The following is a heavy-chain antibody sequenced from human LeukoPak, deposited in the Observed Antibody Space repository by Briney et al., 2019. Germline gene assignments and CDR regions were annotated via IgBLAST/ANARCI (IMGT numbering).Heavy chain of an antibody. CDR3: AKAPLLRFLEWLLYFDY. CDR1: GFTFDGYA. V-gene: IGHV3-9*01. J-gene: IGHJ4*02. D-gene: IGHD3-3*01. Sequence: SGGSLRLSCAASGFTFDGYAMHWVRQAPGKGLEWVSAISWNSGSIGYADSVKGRFTISRDNAKNSVYLQMNSLRAEDTALYYCAKAPLLRFLEWLLYFDYWGQGTLVTVSS. CDR2: ISWNSGSI.